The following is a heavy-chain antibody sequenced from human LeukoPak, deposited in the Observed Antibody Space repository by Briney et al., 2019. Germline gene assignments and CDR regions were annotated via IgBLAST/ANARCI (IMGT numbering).Heavy chain of an antibody. V-gene: IGHV4-59*01. CDR1: GGSISSYY. D-gene: IGHD2-21*01. CDR3: SRGPSSILWWLFPYYFDY. J-gene: IGHJ4*02. CDR2: IYNSGST. Sequence: SETLSLTCTASGGSISSYYRSWIRQPPGKGLEWIGYIYNSGSTNYNPSLQSPVTLSVATSKNQFSLLLSSVTAAATAVYYCSRGPSSILWWLFPYYFDYWGQGTLVAVSS.